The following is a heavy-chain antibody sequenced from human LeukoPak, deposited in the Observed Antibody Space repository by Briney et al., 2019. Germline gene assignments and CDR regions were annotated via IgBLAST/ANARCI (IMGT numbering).Heavy chain of an antibody. CDR1: GYTFTGYY. CDR3: ARALDSSSWYPFDY. D-gene: IGHD6-13*01. V-gene: IGHV1-2*02. CDR2: INPNSGGT. Sequence: ASVNVSCKASGYTFTGYYMHWVRQAPGQGLEWMGWINPNSGGTNYAQKFQGRVTMTRDTSISTAYMELSRLRSDDTAVYYCARALDSSSWYPFDYWGQGTLVTVSS. J-gene: IGHJ4*02.